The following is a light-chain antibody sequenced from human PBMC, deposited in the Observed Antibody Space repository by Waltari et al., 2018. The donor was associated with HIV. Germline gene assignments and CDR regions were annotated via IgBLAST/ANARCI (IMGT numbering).Light chain of an antibody. CDR2: KDK. CDR3: QSADSSGLYWV. CDR1: ALAKQY. J-gene: IGLJ3*02. V-gene: IGLV3-25*03. Sequence: SYELTQPPSVSVSPGQPARIPCGGPALAKQYVSWYQQKAGQAPLVIMSKDKERPPGIPDRFSGSNSGTTVTLTISPVQSEDEAHYYCQSADSSGLYWVFGGGTKLTVL.